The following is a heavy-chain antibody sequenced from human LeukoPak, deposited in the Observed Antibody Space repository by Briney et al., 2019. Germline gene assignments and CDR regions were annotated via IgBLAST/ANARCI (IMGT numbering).Heavy chain of an antibody. Sequence: GGSLRLSCAASGFTFSPDWMHWVRQAPGKGLVWVSRMNFGGTTIDYADSVKGRFTISRDNAKNTLYLQMNSLRAEDTAVYYCAKDLHNWNSVGVHWGQGTLVTVSS. CDR3: AKDLHNWNSVGVH. V-gene: IGHV3-74*01. CDR1: GFTFSPDW. D-gene: IGHD1-1*01. J-gene: IGHJ4*02. CDR2: MNFGGTTI.